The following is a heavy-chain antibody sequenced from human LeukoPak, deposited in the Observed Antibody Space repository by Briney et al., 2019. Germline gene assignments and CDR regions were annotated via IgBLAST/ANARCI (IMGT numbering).Heavy chain of an antibody. J-gene: IGHJ4*02. CDR2: INHRGST. Sequence: PSETLFLTCAVYGGSFSGYYWSWIRQPPGKGLEWIGEINHRGSTNYNPYLKSRVNISVDTSKNQFSLKLSSVTAADTAVYYCARGSRYYGSGSYPIKRRCYFDYWGQGTLVTVSS. CDR1: GGSFSGYY. V-gene: IGHV4-34*01. CDR3: ARGSRYYGSGSYPIKRRCYFDY. D-gene: IGHD3-10*01.